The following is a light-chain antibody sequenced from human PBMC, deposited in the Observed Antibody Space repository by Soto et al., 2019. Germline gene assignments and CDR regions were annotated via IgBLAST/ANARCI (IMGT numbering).Light chain of an antibody. CDR1: QTISNY. J-gene: IGKJ5*01. CDR3: QQSYGPPIT. Sequence: DIQMTQSPSSLSAFVGDRVTITCRASQTISNYLNWYQQRPGKAPKLLIYLASSLQSGVPSRFGGSASGTDFTLTISSLQPEDSATYYCQQSYGPPITFGQGTRLEIK. CDR2: LAS. V-gene: IGKV1-39*01.